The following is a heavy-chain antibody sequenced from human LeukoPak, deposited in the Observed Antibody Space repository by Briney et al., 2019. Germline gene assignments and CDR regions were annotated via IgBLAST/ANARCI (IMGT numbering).Heavy chain of an antibody. CDR1: GGSINSHY. J-gene: IGHJ6*03. V-gene: IGHV4-59*11. CDR2: ISNSGST. CDR3: ARDALGGYFSYFYMDV. Sequence: SETLSLTCSVSGGSINSHYWSWIRQPPGKGLERIGYISNSGSTDYSPSLKRRVTISLNTSKTQFSLKLSSVTAADTAVYYCARDALGGYFSYFYMDVWGKGTSVTVSS. D-gene: IGHD3-16*01.